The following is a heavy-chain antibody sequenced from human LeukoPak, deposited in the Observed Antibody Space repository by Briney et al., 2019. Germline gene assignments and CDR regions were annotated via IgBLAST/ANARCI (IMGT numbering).Heavy chain of an antibody. CDR2: IYSDGST. CDR1: GFTVSSNY. D-gene: IGHD4-17*01. J-gene: IGHJ4*02. Sequence: GGSLRLSCAASGFTVSSNYMSWVRQAPGKGLEWVSIIYSDGSTYYAGSVKGRFTSSRDNSKNTVYLQMNSLRAEDTAVYYCAKFWDFGDYAIDYWGQGTLVTVSS. V-gene: IGHV3-53*01. CDR3: AKFWDFGDYAIDY.